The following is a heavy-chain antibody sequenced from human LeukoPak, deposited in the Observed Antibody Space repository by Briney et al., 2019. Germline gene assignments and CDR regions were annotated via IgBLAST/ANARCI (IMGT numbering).Heavy chain of an antibody. J-gene: IGHJ3*02. CDR3: ARSYRQAVAGTSGYAFDI. D-gene: IGHD6-19*01. Sequence: PSETLSLACTVSGGSISSYYWSWIRQPPGKGLEWIGYIYYSGSTNYNPSLKSRVTISVDTSKNQFSLKLSSVTAADTAVYYCARSYRQAVAGTSGYAFDIWGKGTMVTVSS. CDR1: GGSISSYY. CDR2: IYYSGST. V-gene: IGHV4-59*08.